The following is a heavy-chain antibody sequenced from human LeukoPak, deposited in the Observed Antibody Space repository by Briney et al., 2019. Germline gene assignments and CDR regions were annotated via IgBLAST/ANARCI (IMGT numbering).Heavy chain of an antibody. Sequence: GGSLRLSCAASGFTFSSYGMHWFRQAPGKGLEWVAFIRYDGSNKYYADSVKGRFTISRDNSKNTLYLQMNSLRAEDTAVYYCAKVAEYYDFWSGYYLGSAYYYYYMDVWGKGTTVTVSS. V-gene: IGHV3-30*02. CDR1: GFTFSSYG. D-gene: IGHD3-3*01. CDR3: AKVAEYYDFWSGYYLGSAYYYYYMDV. CDR2: IRYDGSNK. J-gene: IGHJ6*03.